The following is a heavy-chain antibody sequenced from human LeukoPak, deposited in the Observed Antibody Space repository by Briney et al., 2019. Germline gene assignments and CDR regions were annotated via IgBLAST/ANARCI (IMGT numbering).Heavy chain of an antibody. CDR3: ARENNYYDSSGYYYAYYYYMDV. CDR2: INHSEST. J-gene: IGHJ6*03. CDR1: GGSFSGYY. V-gene: IGHV4-34*01. Sequence: SETLSLTCAVYGGSFSGYYWSWIRQPPGKGLEWIGEINHSESTNYNPSLKSRVTISVDTSKNQFSLKLSSVTAADTAVYYCARENNYYDSSGYYYAYYYYMDVWGKGTTVTISS. D-gene: IGHD3-22*01.